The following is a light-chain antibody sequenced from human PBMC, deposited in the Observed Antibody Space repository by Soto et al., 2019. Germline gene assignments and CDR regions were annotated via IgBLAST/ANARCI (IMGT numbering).Light chain of an antibody. CDR3: QETYSIPRT. J-gene: IGKJ1*01. V-gene: IGKV1-39*01. Sequence: DIQMTQSPPSLSASVGDRVTITCRASQSMSNYLHWYQQQPGKAPKLLIYAASTLQAGVPSRFSGSGAGTDFTLTISSLQPENFGTHYCQETYSIPRTFGQGTTVDIK. CDR2: AAS. CDR1: QSMSNY.